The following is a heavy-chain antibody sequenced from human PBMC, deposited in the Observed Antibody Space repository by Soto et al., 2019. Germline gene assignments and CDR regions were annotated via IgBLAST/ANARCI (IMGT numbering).Heavy chain of an antibody. CDR2: IIPIFGTA. CDR3: ARGKDTAMVTAWFDP. J-gene: IGHJ5*02. V-gene: IGHV1-69*01. CDR1: GGTFSSYA. D-gene: IGHD5-18*01. Sequence: QVQLVQSGAEVKKPGSSVKVSCKASGGTFSSYAISWVRQAPAQGLEWMGGIIPIFGTANYAQKFQGRGTITADESTSTAYMELSSLRAEDTAVYYCARGKDTAMVTAWFDPWGQGTLVTASS.